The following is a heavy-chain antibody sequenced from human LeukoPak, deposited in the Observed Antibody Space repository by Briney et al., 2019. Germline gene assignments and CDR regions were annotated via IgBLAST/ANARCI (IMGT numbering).Heavy chain of an antibody. CDR1: GFTFSSYS. V-gene: IGHV3-21*01. CDR3: ARDPYYYDSSGLAQDDY. CDR2: ISSSSSYI. D-gene: IGHD3-22*01. Sequence: PGGSLRLSCAASGFTFSSYSMNWVHQAPGKGLEWVSSISSSSSYIYYADSVKGRFTISRDNAKNSLYLQMNSLRAEDTAVYYCARDPYYYDSSGLAQDDYWGQGTLVTVSS. J-gene: IGHJ4*02.